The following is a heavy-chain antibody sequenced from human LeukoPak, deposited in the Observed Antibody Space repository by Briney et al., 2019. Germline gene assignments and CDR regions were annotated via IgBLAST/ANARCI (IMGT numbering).Heavy chain of an antibody. CDR1: GRSISISY. CDR3: ARETSWLGGDAFDI. Sequence: SDTLSLTHRLSGRSISISYGSWTRQPPGERRECIGDMHASGSTHYDPALKSRVTITIDTSKNQFSLKLSSVTAADTAVYYCARETSWLGGDAFDIWGPGTMVSVSS. J-gene: IGHJ3*02. CDR2: MHASGST. V-gene: IGHV4-59*01. D-gene: IGHD2-2*01.